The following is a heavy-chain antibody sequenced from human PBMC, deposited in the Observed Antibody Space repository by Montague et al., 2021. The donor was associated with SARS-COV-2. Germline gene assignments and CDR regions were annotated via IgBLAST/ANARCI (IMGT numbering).Heavy chain of an antibody. D-gene: IGHD2/OR15-2a*01. V-gene: IGHV4-59*10. CDR1: GGSLSGDH. Sequence: ETLSLTCAVYGGSLSGDHWSWIRQPPGKGLEWIGRIYSNGDTTYNPSLKSRLTMSVDTSERQFSLKMTSVSAADTAIYYCARGSEYYYHPFDHWGHGNLVTVSS. J-gene: IGHJ4*01. CDR2: IYSNGDT. CDR3: ARGSEYYYHPFDH.